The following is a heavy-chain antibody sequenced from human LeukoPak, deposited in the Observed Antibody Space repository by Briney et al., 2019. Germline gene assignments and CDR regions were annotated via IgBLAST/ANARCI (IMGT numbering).Heavy chain of an antibody. Sequence: PGGSLRLSCAASGFTFSNFGIHWVRQAPGKGLEWVAFIWYDGSNKLYADSVKGRFTISRDNSKNTLYLQMNSLRADDTAVYYCARGGSYYPDYWGQGTLVTVSS. CDR2: IWYDGSNK. D-gene: IGHD3-10*01. CDR1: GFTFSNFG. CDR3: ARGGSYYPDY. V-gene: IGHV3-33*01. J-gene: IGHJ4*02.